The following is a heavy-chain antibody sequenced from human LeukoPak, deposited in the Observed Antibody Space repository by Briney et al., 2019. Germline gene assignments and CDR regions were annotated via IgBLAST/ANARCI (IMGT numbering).Heavy chain of an antibody. D-gene: IGHD5-12*01. CDR1: GYSFTSYG. Sequence: ASVKVSCKASGYSFTSYGISWVRQAPGQGLEWMGWISAYNGNTNYAQKLQGRVTMTTDTSTSTAYMELRSLRSDDTAVYYCARDINAGLRLGGFDYWGQGTLVTVSS. CDR3: ARDINAGLRLGGFDY. CDR2: ISAYNGNT. V-gene: IGHV1-18*01. J-gene: IGHJ4*02.